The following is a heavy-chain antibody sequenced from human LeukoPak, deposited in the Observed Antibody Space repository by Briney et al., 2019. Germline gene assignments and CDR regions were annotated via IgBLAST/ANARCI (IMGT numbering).Heavy chain of an antibody. V-gene: IGHV3-11*01. Sequence: PGGSLRLSCAASGFTFSDYYMSWIRQAPGKGLEWVSYISSSGSTIYYADSVKGRFTISRDNAKNSLYLQTNSLRAEDTAVYYCARSCSGGSCYVGNRYFDYWGQGTLVTVSS. J-gene: IGHJ4*02. CDR1: GFTFSDYY. CDR2: ISSSGSTI. CDR3: ARSCSGGSCYVGNRYFDY. D-gene: IGHD2-15*01.